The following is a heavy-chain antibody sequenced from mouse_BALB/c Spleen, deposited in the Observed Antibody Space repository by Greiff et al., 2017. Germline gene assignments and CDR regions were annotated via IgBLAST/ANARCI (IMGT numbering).Heavy chain of an antibody. CDR1: GYSITSDYA. J-gene: IGHJ2*01. Sequence: EVQRVESGPGLVKPSQSLSLTCTVTGYSITSDYAWNWIRQFPGNKLEWMGYISYSGSTSYNPSLKSRISITRDTSKNQFFLQLNSVTTEDTATYYCARGGTGLFDYWGQGTTLTVSS. V-gene: IGHV3-2*02. CDR3: ARGGTGLFDY. D-gene: IGHD4-1*01. CDR2: ISYSGST.